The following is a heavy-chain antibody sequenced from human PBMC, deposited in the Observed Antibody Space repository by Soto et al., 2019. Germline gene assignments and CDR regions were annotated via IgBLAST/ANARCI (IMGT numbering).Heavy chain of an antibody. D-gene: IGHD6-19*01. CDR1: GFTFSNAW. Sequence: GGSLRLSCAASGFTFSNAWMNWVRQAPGKGLEWVGRIKSKTDGGTTDYAAPVKGRFTISRDDSKNTLYLQMNSLKTEDTAVYYCTTALFSGWYSNYYYYYGMDVWGQGTTVTVSS. CDR2: IKSKTDGGTT. J-gene: IGHJ6*02. V-gene: IGHV3-15*07. CDR3: TTALFSGWYSNYYYYYGMDV.